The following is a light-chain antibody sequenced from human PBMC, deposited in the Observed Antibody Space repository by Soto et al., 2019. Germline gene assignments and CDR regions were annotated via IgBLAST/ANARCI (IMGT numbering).Light chain of an antibody. V-gene: IGLV1-47*02. Sequence: QSVLTQPPSVSAAPGQKVTISCSGSSSNIGNNYVSWYQQLPGTAPKVLVYSTNQRPSGVPDRFSGSKSGTSASLAISGLQSEDEADYYCAAWDDTLSVWVFGGGTKVTVL. CDR1: SSNIGNNY. J-gene: IGLJ3*02. CDR3: AAWDDTLSVWV. CDR2: STN.